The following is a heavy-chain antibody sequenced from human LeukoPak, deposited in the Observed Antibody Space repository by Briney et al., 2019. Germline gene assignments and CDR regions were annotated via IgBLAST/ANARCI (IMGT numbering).Heavy chain of an antibody. CDR3: VGGDTATAFDY. J-gene: IGHJ4*02. V-gene: IGHV4-39*07. Sequence: SETLSLTCTVSGGSISSSSYYWGWIHQPPGKGLEWIGSIYYSGSTYYNPSLKSRVTISVDTSKNQFSLKLSSVTAADTAVYYCVGGDTATAFDYWGQGTLVTVSS. CDR2: IYYSGST. CDR1: GGSISSSSYY. D-gene: IGHD5-18*01.